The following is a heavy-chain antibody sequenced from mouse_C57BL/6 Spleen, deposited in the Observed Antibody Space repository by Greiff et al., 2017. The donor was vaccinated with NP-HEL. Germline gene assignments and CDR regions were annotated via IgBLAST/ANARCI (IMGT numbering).Heavy chain of an antibody. Sequence: VQLQESGAELARPGASVKLSCKASGYTFTSYGISWVKQRPGQGLEWIGEIYPRSGNTYYNEKFKGKATLTADKSSSTAYMELRSLTSEDSAVYFCARLELHYFDYWGQGTTLTVSS. CDR3: ARLELHYFDY. CDR1: GYTFTSYG. J-gene: IGHJ2*01. V-gene: IGHV1-81*01. CDR2: IYPRSGNT.